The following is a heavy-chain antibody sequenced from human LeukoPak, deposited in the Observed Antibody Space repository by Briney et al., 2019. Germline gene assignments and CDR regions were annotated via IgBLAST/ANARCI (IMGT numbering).Heavy chain of an antibody. CDR2: IWYDGTNK. CDR1: GFTFSSYG. Sequence: GRSLRLSCAASGFTFSSYGMHWVRQPPGKGLEWVALIWYDGTNKHYADSVQDRFTISRDNSKNTLYLQMNSLRAEDTAIYYCARGETYSTSWYDSWGQGTPVTVSS. V-gene: IGHV3-33*01. D-gene: IGHD6-13*01. CDR3: ARGETYSTSWYDS. J-gene: IGHJ5*01.